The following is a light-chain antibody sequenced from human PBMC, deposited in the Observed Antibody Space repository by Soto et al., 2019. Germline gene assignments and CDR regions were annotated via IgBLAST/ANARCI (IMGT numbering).Light chain of an antibody. V-gene: IGKV1-8*01. CDR2: AAS. J-gene: IGKJ1*01. CDR3: QQYYSYPPT. Sequence: AIRMTQSPSSLSASTGDRFSITCFSSQGISSYLAWYQQKPGKAPKLLIYAASTLQSGVPSRFSGSGPGTDFTLTISCLQSEDFATYYCQQYYSYPPTFGQGTKVDIK. CDR1: QGISSY.